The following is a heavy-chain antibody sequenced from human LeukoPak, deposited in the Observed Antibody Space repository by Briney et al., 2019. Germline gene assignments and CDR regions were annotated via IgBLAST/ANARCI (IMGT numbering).Heavy chain of an antibody. CDR3: AXXRAVTRSSSWLQVRRRFDY. CDR1: GGSLSGYY. Sequence: SETLSLTCAVYGGSLSGYYWSWIRQPPGKGLEWIGEINHSGSTNYNPSLKSRVTISVDTSKNQFSLKLSSVAAADTAVYYCAXXRAVTRSSSWLQVRRRFDYWGQGTLVTVSS. J-gene: IGHJ4*02. CDR2: INHSGST. V-gene: IGHV4-34*01. D-gene: IGHD6-13*01.